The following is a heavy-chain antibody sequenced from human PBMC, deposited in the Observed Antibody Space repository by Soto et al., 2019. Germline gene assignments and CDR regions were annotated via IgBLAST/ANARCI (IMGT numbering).Heavy chain of an antibody. D-gene: IGHD2-2*01. CDR1: GFTFSSYS. CDR3: ARDDPYCGSTSCYAFDGYGMDV. J-gene: IGHJ6*02. CDR2: ISSSSSTI. Sequence: GGSLRLSCAASGFTFSSYSMNWVRQAPGKGLEWVSYISSSSSTIYYADSVKGRFTISRDNAKNSLYLQMNSLRDEDTAVYYCARDDPYCGSTSCYAFDGYGMDVWGQETTVTVSS. V-gene: IGHV3-48*02.